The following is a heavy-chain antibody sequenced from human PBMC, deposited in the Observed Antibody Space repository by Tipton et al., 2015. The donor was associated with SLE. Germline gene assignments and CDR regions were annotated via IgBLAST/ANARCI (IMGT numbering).Heavy chain of an antibody. CDR3: AIFGVVSPHAFDI. CDR1: GYTFTGYY. CDR2: INPNSGDT. D-gene: IGHD3-3*01. Sequence: QVQLVQSGPEVKKPGASMKVSCKASGYTFTGYYMHWVRQAPGQGLEWMGWINPNSGDTNYAQKFQGRVTMTRDTSIRTAYMEVSRLRSDDTAVYYCAIFGVVSPHAFDIWGQGTLVTVSS. J-gene: IGHJ3*02. V-gene: IGHV1-2*02.